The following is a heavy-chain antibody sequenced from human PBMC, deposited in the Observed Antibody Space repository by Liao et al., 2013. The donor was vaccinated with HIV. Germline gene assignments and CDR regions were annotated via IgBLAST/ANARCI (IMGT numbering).Heavy chain of an antibody. CDR1: GGSISSGDYY. CDR2: IYYSGST. Sequence: QVQLQESGPGLVKPSQTLSLTCTVSGGSISSGDYYWSWIRQPPGKGLEWIGYIYYSGSTYYNPSLKSRVTMSVDTSKNQFSLTLRSVTAADTAVLCEGRVWSGYYNYWGQGNPGHRLL. J-gene: IGHJ4*02. CDR3: GRVWSGYYNY. D-gene: IGHD3-3*01. V-gene: IGHV4-30-4*03.